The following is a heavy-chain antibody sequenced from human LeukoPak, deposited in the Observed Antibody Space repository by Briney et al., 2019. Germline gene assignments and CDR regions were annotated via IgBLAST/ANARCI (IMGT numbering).Heavy chain of an antibody. J-gene: IGHJ4*01. D-gene: IGHD1-7*01. V-gene: IGHV4-30-2*01. CDR3: ARVSELLGTSMDY. CDR2: IYHSGST. Sequence: SETLSLTCAVSGGSISSGGYSWSWIRQPPGKGLEWIGYIYHSGSTYYNPSLKSRVTISVDRSKNQFSLKLSSVTAADTAVYYWARVSELLGTSMDYWGQEPWPPSPQ. CDR1: GGSISSGGYS.